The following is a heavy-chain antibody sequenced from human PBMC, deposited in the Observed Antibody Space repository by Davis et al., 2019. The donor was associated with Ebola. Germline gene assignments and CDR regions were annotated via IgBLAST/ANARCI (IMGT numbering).Heavy chain of an antibody. D-gene: IGHD3-22*01. Sequence: MPSETLSLTCAVSGGSVNLYYWSWIRQPPGKGLEWIGYIYYTGSTNYNPSLKSRVTISVDTSKNQFSLKLSSVTAADTAVYYCARGPYYYDSSGYYHYFDYWGQGTLVTVSS. J-gene: IGHJ4*02. CDR2: IYYTGST. CDR1: GGSVNLYY. V-gene: IGHV4-59*02. CDR3: ARGPYYYDSSGYYHYFDY.